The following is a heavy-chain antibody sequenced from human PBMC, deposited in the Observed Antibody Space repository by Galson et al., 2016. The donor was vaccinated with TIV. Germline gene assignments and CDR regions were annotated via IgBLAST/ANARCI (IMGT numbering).Heavy chain of an antibody. V-gene: IGHV3-48*01. J-gene: IGHJ6*02. CDR2: ISSGRSSTI. CDR3: ARVGPYTAMDDYYYYGMDV. Sequence: SLRLSCAASGFTFSGYSMDWVRQAPGKGLEWLSYISSGRSSTIHYADSVKGRFTISRDNSRSTVDLQMNSQRGDDTAVYYCARVGPYTAMDDYYYYGMDVWGQGTTVTVSS. CDR1: GFTFSGYS. D-gene: IGHD5-18*01.